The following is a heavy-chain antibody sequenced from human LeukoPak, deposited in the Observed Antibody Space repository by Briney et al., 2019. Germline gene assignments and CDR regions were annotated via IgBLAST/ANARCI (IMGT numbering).Heavy chain of an antibody. CDR2: IHSGGTT. J-gene: IGHJ4*02. V-gene: IGHV3-53*01. Sequence: PGGSLRLSCAASGFTVSNNYMSWVRQAPGKGLEWVSVIHSGGTTNYADSVQGRFTISRDNSKTTVYLHMNSLRAEDTAVYYCARHSDSGYGPFASWGQGTLVTVSS. CDR1: GFTVSNNY. D-gene: IGHD5-12*01. CDR3: ARHSDSGYGPFAS.